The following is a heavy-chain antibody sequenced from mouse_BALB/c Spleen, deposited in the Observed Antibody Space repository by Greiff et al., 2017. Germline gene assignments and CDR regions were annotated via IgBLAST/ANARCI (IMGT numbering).Heavy chain of an antibody. Sequence: DVHLVESGGGLVKPGGSLKLSCAASGFTFSSYAMSWVRQSPEKRLEWVAEISSGGSYTYYPDTVTGRFTISRDNAKNTLYLEMSSLRSEDTAMYYCARGLRLQDYAMDYWGQGTSVTVSS. V-gene: IGHV5-9-4*01. CDR1: GFTFSSYA. D-gene: IGHD1-2*01. J-gene: IGHJ4*01. CDR3: ARGLRLQDYAMDY. CDR2: ISSGGSYT.